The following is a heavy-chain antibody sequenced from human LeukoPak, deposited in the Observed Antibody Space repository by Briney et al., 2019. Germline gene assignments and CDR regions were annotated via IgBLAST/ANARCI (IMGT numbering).Heavy chain of an antibody. CDR2: ISWNSGSI. D-gene: IGHD5-12*01. CDR1: GFTFSRYW. CDR3: ARDEIVATTKANYYYYMDV. Sequence: GGSLRLSCGASGFTFSRYWMSWVRQAPGKGLEWVSGISWNSGSIGYADSVKGRFTISRDNAKNSLYLQMNSLRAEDTAVYYCARDEIVATTKANYYYYMDVWGKGTTVTISS. J-gene: IGHJ6*03. V-gene: IGHV3-9*01.